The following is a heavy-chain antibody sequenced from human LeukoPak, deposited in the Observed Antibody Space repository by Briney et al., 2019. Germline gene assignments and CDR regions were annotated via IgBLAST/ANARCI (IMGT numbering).Heavy chain of an antibody. J-gene: IGHJ4*02. CDR3: AKVRYDFWSGFDY. Sequence: PGGSLRLSCAASGFTFSSYAMSWVRQAPGKGLEWVSAISGSGGSTYYADSVKGRFTNSRDNSKNTLYLQMNSLRAEDTAVYYCAKVRYDFWSGFDYWGQGTLVTVSS. CDR2: ISGSGGST. D-gene: IGHD3-3*01. V-gene: IGHV3-23*01. CDR1: GFTFSSYA.